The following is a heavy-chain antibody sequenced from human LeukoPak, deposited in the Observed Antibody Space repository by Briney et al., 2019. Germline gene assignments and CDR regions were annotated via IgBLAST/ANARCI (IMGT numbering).Heavy chain of an antibody. Sequence: ASVKVSCKASGYTFTSYGISWVRQAPGQGLEWMGWISAYNGNTNYAQKLQGRVTMTTDTSTSTAYMELRSLRSDDTAVYYCARDGSPSRGSPPYYYYYGMDVWGQGTTVTVSS. D-gene: IGHD3-10*01. CDR2: ISAYNGNT. CDR1: GYTFTSYG. V-gene: IGHV1-18*01. J-gene: IGHJ6*02. CDR3: ARDGSPSRGSPPYYYYYGMDV.